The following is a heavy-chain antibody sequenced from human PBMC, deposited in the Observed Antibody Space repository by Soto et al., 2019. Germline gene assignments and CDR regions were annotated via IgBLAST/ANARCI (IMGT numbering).Heavy chain of an antibody. Sequence: GGSLRLSCAASGFTFSSYAMSWVRQAPGKGLEWVSAISASGGSTYYADSVKGRFTISRDNSKNTLYLQMNSLRSEDTAVYYCAKVHRPYSSSWPDYFDYWGQGTLVTVSS. CDR3: AKVHRPYSSSWPDYFDY. CDR2: ISASGGST. CDR1: GFTFSSYA. J-gene: IGHJ4*02. V-gene: IGHV3-23*01. D-gene: IGHD6-13*01.